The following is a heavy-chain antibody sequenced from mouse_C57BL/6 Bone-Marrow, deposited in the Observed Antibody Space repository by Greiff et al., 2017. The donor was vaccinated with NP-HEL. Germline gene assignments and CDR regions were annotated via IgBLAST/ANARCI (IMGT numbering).Heavy chain of an antibody. CDR1: GYSITSGYY. Sequence: EVKLEESGPGLVKPSQSLSLTCSVTGYSITSGYYWNWIRQFPGNKLEWMGYISYDGSNNYNPSLKNRISITRDTSKNQFFLKLNSVTTEDTATYYCAREITTGYFDVWGTGTTVTVSS. CDR2: ISYDGSN. CDR3: AREITTGYFDV. J-gene: IGHJ1*03. D-gene: IGHD2-4*01. V-gene: IGHV3-6*01.